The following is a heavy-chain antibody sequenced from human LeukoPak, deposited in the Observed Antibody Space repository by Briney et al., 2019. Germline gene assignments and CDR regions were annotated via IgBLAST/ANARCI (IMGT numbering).Heavy chain of an antibody. CDR3: ARSNYDFWSGSPAVQYFY. V-gene: IGHV4-59*01. D-gene: IGHD3-3*01. Sequence: WETLSLTCTVSGGSISSYYWSWIRQPSGKGLEWIGYIYYSGSTNYNPSLKSRVTISVDTSKNQFSLKLSSVTAADTAVYYCARSNYDFWSGSPAVQYFYWGQRTLVTVSS. CDR1: GGSISSYY. J-gene: IGHJ4*02. CDR2: IYYSGST.